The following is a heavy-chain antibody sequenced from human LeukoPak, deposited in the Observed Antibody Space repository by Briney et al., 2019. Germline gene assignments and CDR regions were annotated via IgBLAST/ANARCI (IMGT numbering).Heavy chain of an antibody. Sequence: GGSLRLSCAASGFTFSSYSMNWVRQAPGKGLEWVSSISSSSSYISYADSVKGRFTISRDNAKNSLYLQMNSLRAEDTAVYYCAKIWFGDPKGAFDIWGQGTMVTVSS. CDR2: ISSSSSYI. CDR3: AKIWFGDPKGAFDI. J-gene: IGHJ3*02. V-gene: IGHV3-21*01. D-gene: IGHD3-10*01. CDR1: GFTFSSYS.